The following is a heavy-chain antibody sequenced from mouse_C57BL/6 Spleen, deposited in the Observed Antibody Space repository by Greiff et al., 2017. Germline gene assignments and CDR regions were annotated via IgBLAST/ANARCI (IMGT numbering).Heavy chain of an antibody. J-gene: IGHJ4*01. CDR2: IDPNSGGT. V-gene: IGHV1-72*01. CDR1: GYTFTSYW. Sequence: QVQLQQPGAELVKPGASVKLSCKASGYTFTSYWMHWVKQRPGRGLEWIGRIDPNSGGTKYNEKFKSKATLTVDKPSSTAYMQLSSLTSEDSAVYYCARSTTVVAPLYYYAMDYWGQGTSVTVSS. CDR3: ARSTTVVAPLYYYAMDY. D-gene: IGHD1-1*01.